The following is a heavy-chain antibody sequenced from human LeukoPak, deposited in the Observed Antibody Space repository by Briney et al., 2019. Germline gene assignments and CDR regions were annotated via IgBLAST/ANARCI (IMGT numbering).Heavy chain of an antibody. D-gene: IGHD1-26*01. J-gene: IGHJ4*02. CDR3: ATGGYSGLFLFNY. CDR1: GFNFVNYA. CDR2: VSDGGGST. Sequence: GGSLRLSCAASGFNFVNYAMSWVCQAPGKGLEWVSGVSDGGGSTHYADSVKGRFTISRDNSKNTLYLQMNSLRVEDTAIYFCATGGYSGLFLFNYWGQGTLVTVSS. V-gene: IGHV3-23*01.